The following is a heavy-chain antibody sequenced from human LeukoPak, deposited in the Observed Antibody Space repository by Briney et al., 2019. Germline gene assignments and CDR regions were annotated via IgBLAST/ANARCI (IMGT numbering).Heavy chain of an antibody. CDR1: GGSISSYY. Sequence: SETLSLTCTVSGGSISSYYWSWIRQPAGKGLEWIGRIYTSGSTNYNPSLKSRVTMSVDTSKNHFSLKLSSVTAADTAVYYCAREGLWFGELIHYYYMDVWGKGTTVTTSS. V-gene: IGHV4-4*07. CDR2: IYTSGST. D-gene: IGHD3-10*01. CDR3: AREGLWFGELIHYYYMDV. J-gene: IGHJ6*03.